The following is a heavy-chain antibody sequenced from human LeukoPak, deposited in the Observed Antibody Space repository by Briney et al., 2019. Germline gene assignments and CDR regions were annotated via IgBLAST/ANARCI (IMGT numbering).Heavy chain of an antibody. Sequence: PSETLSLTCTVSGYSISSGYYWGWIRQPPGKGLEWIGSIYHSGSTYYNPSLKSRVTISVDTSKNQFSLKLSSVTAADTAVYYCARDPTAENWFDPWGQGTLVTVSS. CDR2: IYHSGST. J-gene: IGHJ5*02. CDR1: GYSISSGYY. V-gene: IGHV4-38-2*02. CDR3: ARDPTAENWFDP. D-gene: IGHD4-11*01.